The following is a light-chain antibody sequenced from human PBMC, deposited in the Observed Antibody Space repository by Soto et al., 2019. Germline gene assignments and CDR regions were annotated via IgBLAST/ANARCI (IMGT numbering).Light chain of an antibody. CDR3: QQYNNWPQT. CDR2: GAS. J-gene: IGKJ1*01. CDR1: QSVSSN. V-gene: IGKV3-15*01. Sequence: EIVLTHAPVIVCCSAGDRATLSFRASQSVSSNLAWYQQKPGQAPRLLIYGASTRATGVPARFSGSGSGTEFTLTISSLQSEDFAVYYCQQYNNWPQTFGQGTKVDIK.